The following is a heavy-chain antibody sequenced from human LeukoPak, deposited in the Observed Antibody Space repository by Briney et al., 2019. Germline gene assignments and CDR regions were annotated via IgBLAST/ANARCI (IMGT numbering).Heavy chain of an antibody. Sequence: PSETLSLTCTVSGGSISSYYWSWIRQPPGKGLEWIGYIYYSGSTNYNPSLKSRVTISVDTSKNQFSLKLSSVTAADTAVYYCARTTAVAGTRWLDPWGQGTLVTVSS. J-gene: IGHJ5*02. D-gene: IGHD6-19*01. CDR2: IYYSGST. CDR3: ARTTAVAGTRWLDP. CDR1: GGSISSYY. V-gene: IGHV4-59*01.